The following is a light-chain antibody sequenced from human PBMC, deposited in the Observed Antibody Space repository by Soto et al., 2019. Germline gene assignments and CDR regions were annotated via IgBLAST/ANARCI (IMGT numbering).Light chain of an antibody. J-gene: IGKJ1*01. CDR1: QNVRTF. CDR2: GAC. V-gene: IGKV3-11*01. Sequence: EVVLTQSPATLSLSPGERATLSCRASQNVRTFLDWYQQKPTQAPRPLIYGACNRATGIPARLSGSGSGTDFTLTISSLRPEDLADYYCQQHSHWPPWTFGQGSRVEI. CDR3: QQHSHWPPWT.